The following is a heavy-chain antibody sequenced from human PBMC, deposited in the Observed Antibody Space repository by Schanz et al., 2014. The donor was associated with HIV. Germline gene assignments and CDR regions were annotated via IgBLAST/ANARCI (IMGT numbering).Heavy chain of an antibody. J-gene: IGHJ4*02. V-gene: IGHV1-2*02. CDR1: GYTFSGYY. Sequence: QVRLVQSGAEVKKPGASVKVSCKASGYTFSGYYLHWVRQPPGPGLEGMGWLNPNGGGTKYAQTFHDRVTMTGDTSISTAYLEVTRLKSDDTAMYFCARSTTVETFDYWGQGTLVTVSS. D-gene: IGHD4-17*01. CDR3: ARSTTVETFDY. CDR2: LNPNGGGT.